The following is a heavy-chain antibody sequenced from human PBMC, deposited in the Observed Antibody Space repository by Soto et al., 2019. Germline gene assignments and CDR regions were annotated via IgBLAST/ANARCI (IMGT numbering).Heavy chain of an antibody. CDR1: GFTFSSYG. CDR3: ARDNGGILTDHAFDI. D-gene: IGHD3-9*01. Sequence: QVQLVESGGGVVQPGRSLRLSCAASGFTFSSYGMHWVRQAPGKGLEWVAVISYDGSDKYYADSVKGRFTISRDNSNNTLYLQMDSLRAEDTAVYYCARDNGGILTDHAFDIWGQGTMVTVSS. J-gene: IGHJ3*02. V-gene: IGHV3-30*03. CDR2: ISYDGSDK.